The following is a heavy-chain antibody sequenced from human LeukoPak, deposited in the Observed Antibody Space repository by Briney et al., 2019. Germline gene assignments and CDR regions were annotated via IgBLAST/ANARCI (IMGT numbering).Heavy chain of an antibody. CDR3: ARENSNSWYLDY. Sequence: SETLSLTCTVSGGSIRSSYWSWIRQPPGKGLEWIGYIYNSGSTNYNPSLKSRVTISVDTSKNQFSLKLSSVTAADTAVYYCARENSNSWYLDYWGQGTLVTVSS. CDR2: IYNSGST. J-gene: IGHJ4*02. D-gene: IGHD6-13*01. CDR1: GGSIRSSY. V-gene: IGHV4-59*01.